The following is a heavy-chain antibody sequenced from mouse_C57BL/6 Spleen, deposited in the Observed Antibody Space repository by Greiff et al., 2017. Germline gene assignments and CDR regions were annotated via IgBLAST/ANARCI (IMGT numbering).Heavy chain of an antibody. D-gene: IGHD2-14*01. Sequence: QVQLQQPGAELVKPGASVKLSCKASGYTFTSYWMQWVKQRPGQGLEWIGEIDPSDSYTNYNQKFKGKATLTVDTSSSTASLQLSSLTSEDSAVYYCARGEVRRTGFDYWGQGTTLTVSS. J-gene: IGHJ2*01. V-gene: IGHV1-50*01. CDR3: ARGEVRRTGFDY. CDR2: IDPSDSYT. CDR1: GYTFTSYW.